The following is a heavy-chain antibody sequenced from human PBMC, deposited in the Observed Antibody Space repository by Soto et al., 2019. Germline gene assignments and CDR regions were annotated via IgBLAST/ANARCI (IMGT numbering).Heavy chain of an antibody. Sequence: GASVKVSCKASGYTFTSYGISWVRQAPGQGLEWMGWISAYNGNTNYAQKLQGRVTMTTDTSTSTAYMELRSLRSDDTAVYYCARDPGPSVLEWLGFDPWGQGALVTVSS. CDR2: ISAYNGNT. CDR3: ARDPGPSVLEWLGFDP. CDR1: GYTFTSYG. D-gene: IGHD3-3*01. V-gene: IGHV1-18*01. J-gene: IGHJ5*02.